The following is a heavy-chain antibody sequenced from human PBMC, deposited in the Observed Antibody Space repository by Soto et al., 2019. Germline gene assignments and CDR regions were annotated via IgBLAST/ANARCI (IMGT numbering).Heavy chain of an antibody. CDR1: GGSISSGGYS. J-gene: IGHJ1*01. D-gene: IGHD3-22*01. V-gene: IGHV4-30-2*01. Sequence: QLQLQESGSGLVKPSQTLSLTCAVSGGSISSGGYSWSWIRQPPGKGLEWIGYIYHSGSTYYNPSLKSRATRSVDRSTNQFSLKLSSVTAADTAVYYCASDPYYYDSSGYQFQHWGQGTLVTVSS. CDR2: IYHSGST. CDR3: ASDPYYYDSSGYQFQH.